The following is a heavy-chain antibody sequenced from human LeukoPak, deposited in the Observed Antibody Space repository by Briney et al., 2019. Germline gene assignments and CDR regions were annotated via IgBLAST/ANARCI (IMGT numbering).Heavy chain of an antibody. D-gene: IGHD3-3*01. CDR1: GFTFSNYW. CDR2: INQDGSEM. V-gene: IGHV3-7*01. J-gene: IGHJ1*01. Sequence: GGSLRLFCAASGFTFSNYWMSWVSQAPGKGLEWLANINQDGSEMYYVDSVKGRFTISRDNGKNSLYLQINSLRAEDTAVYYCAGPYDFWSGYPEYFQHWGQGTLVTVSS. CDR3: AGPYDFWSGYPEYFQH.